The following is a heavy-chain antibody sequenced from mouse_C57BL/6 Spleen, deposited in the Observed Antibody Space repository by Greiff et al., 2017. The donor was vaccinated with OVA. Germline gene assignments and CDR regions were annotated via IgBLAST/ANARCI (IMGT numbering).Heavy chain of an antibody. V-gene: IGHV3-6*01. CDR1: GYSITSGYY. J-gene: IGHJ2*01. Sequence: DVQLVESGPGLVKPSQSLSLTCSVTGYSITSGYYWNWIRQFPGNKLEWMGYISYDGSNNYNPSLKNRISITRDTSKNQFFLKLNSVTTEDTATYYCARGYYYFDYWGQGTTLTVSS. CDR3: ARGYYYFDY. D-gene: IGHD2-3*01. CDR2: ISYDGSN.